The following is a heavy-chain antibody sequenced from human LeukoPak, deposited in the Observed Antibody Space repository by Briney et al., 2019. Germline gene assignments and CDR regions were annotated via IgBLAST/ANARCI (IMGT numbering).Heavy chain of an antibody. J-gene: IGHJ3*01. D-gene: IGHD3-22*01. V-gene: IGHV4-59*08. Sequence: SETLSLTCSVSGDSISSSYGSWIRHPPGKGLEWIGNIYNSANTNYNPSRQSRVTMSVDTPKSQSSLQLTSVSAADTAVYYCARRFSSRSDGNGYYYGHDAFDVWGQGTLVTVSS. CDR1: GDSISSSY. CDR2: IYNSANT. CDR3: ARRFSSRSDGNGYYYGHDAFDV.